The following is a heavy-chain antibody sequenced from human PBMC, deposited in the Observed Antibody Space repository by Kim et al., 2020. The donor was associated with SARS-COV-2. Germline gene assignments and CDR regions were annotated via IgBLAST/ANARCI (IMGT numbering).Heavy chain of an antibody. CDR3: ARGRRAAAAAFDI. D-gene: IGHD6-13*01. V-gene: IGHV4-59*09. J-gene: IGHJ3*02. Sequence: YNPSLKSRVTISVDTSKNQFSLRLSSVTAADTAVYYCARGRRAAAAAFDIWGQGTMVTVSS.